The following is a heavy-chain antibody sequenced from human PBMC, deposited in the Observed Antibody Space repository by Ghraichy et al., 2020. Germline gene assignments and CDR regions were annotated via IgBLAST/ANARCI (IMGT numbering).Heavy chain of an antibody. CDR2: IHHSGST. V-gene: IGHV4-38-2*02. CDR1: GYSISSGYY. CDR3: SREDA. J-gene: IGHJ4*02. Sequence: SETLSLTCDVSGYSISSGYYWGWIRQPPGKGLEWIASIHHSGSTYYNPSLKSRVTISIDTSKNQFSLKVTSVSAADTAVYYCSREDARGPGTLVTVSS.